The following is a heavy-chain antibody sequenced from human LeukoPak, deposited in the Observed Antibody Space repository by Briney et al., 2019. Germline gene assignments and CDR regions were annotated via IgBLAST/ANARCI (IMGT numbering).Heavy chain of an antibody. V-gene: IGHV3-23*01. CDR3: VKGKKWELPLDY. D-gene: IGHD1-26*01. Sequence: PGGSLRLSCAAPGFTFSNYAMTWVRQAPGKGLEWVSAISGSGGRTYYADSVKGRFTLSRDISKNTLYLQMNSLRVDDTAVYYCVKGKKWELPLDYWGQGTLVTVSS. CDR1: GFTFSNYA. CDR2: ISGSGGRT. J-gene: IGHJ4*02.